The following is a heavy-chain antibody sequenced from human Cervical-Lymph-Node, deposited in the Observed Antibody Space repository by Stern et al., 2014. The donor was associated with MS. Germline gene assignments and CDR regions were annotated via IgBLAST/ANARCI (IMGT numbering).Heavy chain of an antibody. V-gene: IGHV3-33*01. Sequence: QVQLVESGGGVVQPGRSLRLSCAASGFIFSNYGMHWVRQAPGKGLEWVAVIWYEGPSRYYADSVRGRFTISRDNSKNTVYLQMNSLRVEDTAMYFCTRRCSDYSCESDFDYWGQGTLVTVSS. J-gene: IGHJ4*02. CDR2: IWYEGPSR. D-gene: IGHD2-2*01. CDR3: TRRCSDYSCESDFDY. CDR1: GFIFSNYG.